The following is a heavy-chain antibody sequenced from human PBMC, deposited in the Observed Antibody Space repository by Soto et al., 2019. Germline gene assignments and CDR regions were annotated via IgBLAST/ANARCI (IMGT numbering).Heavy chain of an antibody. CDR3: AKDSRRIAAGYYYYYGMDV. D-gene: IGHD6-13*01. CDR2: ISWNSGSI. Sequence: EVQLVESGGGLVQPGRSLRLSCAASGFTFDDYAMHWVRQAPGKGLEWVSGISWNSGSIGYADSVKGRFTISRDNAKNSLYLQMNSLRAEDTALYYCAKDSRRIAAGYYYYYGMDVWGQGTTVTVSS. V-gene: IGHV3-9*01. J-gene: IGHJ6*02. CDR1: GFTFDDYA.